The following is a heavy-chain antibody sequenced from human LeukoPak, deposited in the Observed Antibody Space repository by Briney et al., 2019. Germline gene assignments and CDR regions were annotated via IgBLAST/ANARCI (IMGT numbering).Heavy chain of an antibody. CDR3: AREEWNLQYSGYDWTYYFDY. J-gene: IGHJ4*02. V-gene: IGHV1-69*06. CDR2: IIPIFGTA. D-gene: IGHD5-12*01. CDR1: GGTFISYA. Sequence: SVEVSCKASGGTFISYAISWVRQAPGQGLEWMGGIIPIFGTANYAQKFQGRVTITADKSTSTAYMELSSLRSEDTAVYYCAREEWNLQYSGYDWTYYFDYWGQGTLVTVSS.